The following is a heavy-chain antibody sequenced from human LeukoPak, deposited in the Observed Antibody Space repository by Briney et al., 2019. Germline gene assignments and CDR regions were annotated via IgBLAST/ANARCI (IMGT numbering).Heavy chain of an antibody. CDR2: IWYDGSNK. CDR3: ARDYWWNYDY. CDR1: GFTFSSYG. D-gene: IGHD1-7*01. Sequence: GGSLRLSCAASGFTFSSYGMHWVRQAPGKGLEWVAVIWYDGSNKYYADSVKGRFTISRDNSKNTIYLQMDSLRAEDTAIYYCARDYWWNYDYWGQGTLVTVSS. J-gene: IGHJ4*02. V-gene: IGHV3-33*01.